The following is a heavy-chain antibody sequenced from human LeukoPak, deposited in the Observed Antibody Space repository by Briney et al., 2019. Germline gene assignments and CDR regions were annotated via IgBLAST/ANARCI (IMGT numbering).Heavy chain of an antibody. J-gene: IGHJ6*02. CDR2: MYYSGSA. V-gene: IGHV4-31*03. D-gene: IGHD6-13*01. CDR3: ARADGSSSWGYYYYGMDV. CDR1: GDSINSGGYY. Sequence: PSETLSLTCSVSGDSINSGGYYWSWIRQRPGKGLEWIGDMYYSGSASYNPSLKSRVSISLDTSKNQFSLKLSSVTAADTAVYYCARADGSSSWGYYYYGMDVWGQGTTVTVSS.